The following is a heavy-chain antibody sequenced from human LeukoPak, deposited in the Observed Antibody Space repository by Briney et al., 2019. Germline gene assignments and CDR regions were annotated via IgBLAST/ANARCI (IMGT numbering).Heavy chain of an antibody. J-gene: IGHJ4*02. V-gene: IGHV3-30*03. Sequence: PGGSLRLSCAASGSPFSTYGMHWVRQAPGKGLEWVAVISYDESYKYYADSVKGRFTISRDNSKNTLYLQMNSLRAQDTAVYYCARDQVKLQLWLFDYWGQGTLVIVSS. CDR1: GSPFSTYG. CDR2: ISYDESYK. CDR3: ARDQVKLQLWLFDY. D-gene: IGHD5-18*01.